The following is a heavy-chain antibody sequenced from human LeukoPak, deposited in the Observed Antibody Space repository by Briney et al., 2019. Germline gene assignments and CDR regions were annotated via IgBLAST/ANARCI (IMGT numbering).Heavy chain of an antibody. V-gene: IGHV1-2*02. CDR3: ARDQDIVFQGAGAGY. Sequence: GASVKVSCKASGYTFTEFSLHWVRQAPGQRLEWLGWINPNSGGTNYAQKFQDRVTMTRDTSISTAYMELGSLTSDDTAVYYCARDQDIVFQGAGAGYWGQGTLVTVSS. CDR2: INPNSGGT. J-gene: IGHJ4*02. D-gene: IGHD5-12*01. CDR1: GYTFTEFS.